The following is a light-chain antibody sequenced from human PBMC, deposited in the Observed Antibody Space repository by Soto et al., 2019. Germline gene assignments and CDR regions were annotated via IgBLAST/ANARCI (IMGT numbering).Light chain of an antibody. CDR3: QQYNNWPPLT. CDR1: QSVSSN. J-gene: IGKJ4*01. V-gene: IGKV3-15*01. Sequence: EIVMTQSPATLSVSPGDRATLSCRASQSVSSNLAWYQQKPGQAPRLLSYGASTRATGIPARFRGSGSGTECTLTIGSLQSEDFAVYYCQQYNNWPPLTFGGGTKVEIK. CDR2: GAS.